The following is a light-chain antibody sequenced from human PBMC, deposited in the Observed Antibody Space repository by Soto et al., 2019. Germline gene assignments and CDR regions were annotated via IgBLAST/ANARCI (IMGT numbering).Light chain of an antibody. V-gene: IGLV8-61*01. Sequence: QAVVTQEPSFSVSPGATVTLTCGLSSGSVSTNNYPSWYQQTPGQAPRTLISSTYTRSSGVPDRFSASILGNKAALTITGAQADDESDYYCVLYMGSGIWVFGGGTKLTV. CDR1: SGSVSTNNY. J-gene: IGLJ3*02. CDR3: VLYMGSGIWV. CDR2: STY.